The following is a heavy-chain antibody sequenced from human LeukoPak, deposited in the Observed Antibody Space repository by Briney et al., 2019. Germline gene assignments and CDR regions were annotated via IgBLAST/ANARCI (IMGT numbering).Heavy chain of an antibody. V-gene: IGHV3-7*01. CDR3: ARILLYHGLWYFDL. J-gene: IGHJ2*01. D-gene: IGHD2/OR15-2a*01. CDR2: IKQDGSEK. Sequence: GGSLRLSCAASGFTFSSYWMSWVRQAPGKGLEWVANIKQDGSEKYYVDSVKGRFTISRDNAKNSLYLQMNSLRAEDTAVYYCARILLYHGLWYFDLWVRGTLVTVSS. CDR1: GFTFSSYW.